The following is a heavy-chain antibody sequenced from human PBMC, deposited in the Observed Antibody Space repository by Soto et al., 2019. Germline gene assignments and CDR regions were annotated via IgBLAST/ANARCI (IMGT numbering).Heavy chain of an antibody. Sequence: GGSLRLSCAASGFTFTNYWMHWVRQAPGKGLVWVARIKGDGRGTSYADSVKGRFTISRDNAKNTLYLQMNSLRAEDTAVYFCAKGYSGYDYADWGQGSLVTVS. J-gene: IGHJ4*02. V-gene: IGHV3-74*01. CDR1: GFTFTNYW. CDR2: IKGDGRGT. CDR3: AKGYSGYDYAD. D-gene: IGHD5-12*01.